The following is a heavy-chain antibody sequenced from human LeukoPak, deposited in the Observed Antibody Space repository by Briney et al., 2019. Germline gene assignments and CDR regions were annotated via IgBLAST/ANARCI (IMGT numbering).Heavy chain of an antibody. CDR3: AASGYSTRWYYYDF. Sequence: PSETLSLTCTVSGGSISSSSYYWGWIRQPPGKELEWIGSIYYSGSSYYTPSLKSRLTISVDTSKDQFSLKLTSVTAADTAVYYCAASGYSTRWYYYDFWGQGTLVTVSS. V-gene: IGHV4-39*01. CDR1: GGSISSSSYY. J-gene: IGHJ4*02. CDR2: IYYSGSS. D-gene: IGHD2-8*01.